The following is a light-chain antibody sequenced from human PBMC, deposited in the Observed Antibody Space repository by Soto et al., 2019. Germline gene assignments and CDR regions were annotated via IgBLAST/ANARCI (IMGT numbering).Light chain of an antibody. CDR1: SSDVGGYNY. J-gene: IGLJ2*01. CDR3: SSYTSSSTPVV. CDR2: EVG. V-gene: IGLV2-14*01. Sequence: QSVLPQPASVSGSPGQSITISCTGTSSDVGGYNYVSWYQQHPGKAPKLMIYEVGNRPSGVSNRFSGSKSGNTASLTISGLQAEDEADYYCSSYTSSSTPVVFGGGTQLTVL.